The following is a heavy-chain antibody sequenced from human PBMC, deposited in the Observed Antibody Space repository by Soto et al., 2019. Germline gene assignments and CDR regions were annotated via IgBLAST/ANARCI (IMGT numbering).Heavy chain of an antibody. V-gene: IGHV4-31*03. D-gene: IGHD3-22*01. CDR2: IYYSGST. J-gene: IGHJ4*02. CDR3: AREANYYVSSGYYYPAFDY. CDR1: GGSIISGGYY. Sequence: SETLALTCTVSGGSIISGGYYWIWIQQHPGKGLEWIGYIYYSGSTYYNPSLKSRFTISVDTSKNQFSLKLSYVTAADTAVYYCAREANYYVSSGYYYPAFDYWGQGILVTV.